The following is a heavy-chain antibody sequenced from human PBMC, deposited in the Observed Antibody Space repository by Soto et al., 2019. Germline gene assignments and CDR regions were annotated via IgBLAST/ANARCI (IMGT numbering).Heavy chain of an antibody. J-gene: IGHJ4*02. CDR1: GGSISSGGYS. CDR3: ARYSSSSPSFDY. D-gene: IGHD6-6*01. CDR2: IYYSGST. V-gene: IGHV4-30-2*01. Sequence: PSETLSLTCAVSGGSISSGGYSWSWIRQPPGKGLEWIGYIYYSGSTYYNPSLKSRVTISVYRSKNQFSLKLSSVTAADTAVYYCARYSSSSPSFDYWGQGTLVTVSS.